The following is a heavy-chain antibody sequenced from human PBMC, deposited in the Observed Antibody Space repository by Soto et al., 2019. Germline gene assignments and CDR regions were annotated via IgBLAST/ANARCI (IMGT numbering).Heavy chain of an antibody. CDR3: ARVKRSKTAEAGTGWFDP. Sequence: QLQLQESGSGLLKPSQTLSLNCSVSGDSISSGGLSWNWLRQSPGRGLEWIGYIYYPGLTYYNPTLKSRVSMSLDTSENQVSLSLSSVTAADSAVYYCARVKRSKTAEAGTGWFDPWGPGTLVTVSS. V-gene: IGHV4-30-2*06. CDR1: GDSISSGGLS. J-gene: IGHJ5*02. D-gene: IGHD6-13*01. CDR2: IYYPGLT.